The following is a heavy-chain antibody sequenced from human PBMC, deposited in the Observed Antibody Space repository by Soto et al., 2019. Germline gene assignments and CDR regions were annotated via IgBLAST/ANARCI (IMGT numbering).Heavy chain of an antibody. Sequence: SGPTLVNPTETLTLTFTFSGFSLSTRGMGVAWIRQPPGRALEWLALIYWNDDPRYSTSLKSRLTITKDTTKNKVVLTMTNMDPVDTATYYCARRTPEYGMDVWGQGTMVTVSS. V-gene: IGHV2-5*01. J-gene: IGHJ6*02. CDR3: ARRTPEYGMDV. CDR2: IYWNDDP. CDR1: GFSLSTRGMG.